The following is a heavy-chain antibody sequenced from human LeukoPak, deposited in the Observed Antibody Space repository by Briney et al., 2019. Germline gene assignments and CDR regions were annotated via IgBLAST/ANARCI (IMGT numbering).Heavy chain of an antibody. D-gene: IGHD3-16*01. CDR3: VTTSYDYGDYVADN. CDR1: GFSFSRYD. Sequence: GGSLRLSCVASGFSFSRYDMHWVRQAPGKGLEWVAVISDDGRIKIYGDSVKGRLTISRDNSKNTLYLQMNSLRIEDTGMYYCVTTSYDYGDYVADNWGQGTLVTVSS. J-gene: IGHJ4*02. V-gene: IGHV3-30*04. CDR2: ISDDGRIK.